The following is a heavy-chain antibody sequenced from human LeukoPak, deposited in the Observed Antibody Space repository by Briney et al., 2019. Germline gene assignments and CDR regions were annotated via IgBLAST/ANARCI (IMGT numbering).Heavy chain of an antibody. CDR2: IIPIFGTA. J-gene: IGHJ6*04. CDR1: GGTFSSYA. V-gene: IGHV1-69*13. D-gene: IGHD6-25*01. Sequence: ASVKVSCKASGGTFSSYAISWVRQAPGQGLEWMGGIIPIFGTANYAQKFQGRVTITADESTSTAYMELSSLRSEDTAVYYCARDLQRGLDCYYGMDVWGKGTTVTVSS. CDR3: ARDLQRGLDCYYGMDV.